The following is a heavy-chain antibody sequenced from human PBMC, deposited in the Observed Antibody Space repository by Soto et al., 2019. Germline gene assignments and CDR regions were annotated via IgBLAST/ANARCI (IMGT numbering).Heavy chain of an antibody. CDR2: ISYDGSNK. D-gene: IGHD6-19*01. V-gene: IGHV3-30*03. CDR3: ALIGVAGGVDY. CDR1: GFTFSSYG. Sequence: PGGSLRLSCAASGFTFSSYGMHWVRQAPGKGLEWVAVISYDGSNKYYADSVKGRFTISRDNSKNTLYLQMNSLRAEDTAVYYCALIGVAGGVDYWGQGTLVTVSS. J-gene: IGHJ4*02.